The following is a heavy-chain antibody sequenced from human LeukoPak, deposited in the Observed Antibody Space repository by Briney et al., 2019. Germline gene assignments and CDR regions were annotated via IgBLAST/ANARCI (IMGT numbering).Heavy chain of an antibody. D-gene: IGHD2-15*01. CDR1: GSTFSTYA. CDR3: ARGGKCSDGKCYLIDY. J-gene: IGHJ4*02. V-gene: IGHV3-30*04. CDR2: ISYDGSNK. Sequence: GGSLRLSCAASGSTFSTYAMHWVRQAPGKGLEWVAVISYDGSNKYHADSVKGRFIISRDNSKNTLSLQMNSLRTEDTAVYYCARGGKCSDGKCYLIDYWGQGTLVTVSS.